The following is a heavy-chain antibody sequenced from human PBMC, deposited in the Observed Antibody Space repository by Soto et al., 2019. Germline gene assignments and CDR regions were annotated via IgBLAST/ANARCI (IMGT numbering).Heavy chain of an antibody. CDR3: ASLQVVNGMDV. CDR2: VSYSGSA. J-gene: IGHJ6*02. Sequence: SETLSLTCTVSGGSISSYYCSWIRQPPGKGLEWIGHVSYSGSANYNPSLKSRVTISLETSKNQFSLKLSSVTAADTAVFYCASLQVVNGMDVWGQGTTVTVSS. D-gene: IGHD2-15*01. CDR1: GGSISSYY. V-gene: IGHV4-59*01.